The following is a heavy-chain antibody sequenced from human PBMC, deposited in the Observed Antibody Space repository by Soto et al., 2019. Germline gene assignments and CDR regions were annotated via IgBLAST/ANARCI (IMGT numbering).Heavy chain of an antibody. V-gene: IGHV3-48*03. CDR3: VRFGGAAAGPGDY. CDR2: ISSSGTTM. J-gene: IGHJ4*02. Sequence: GGSLRLSCVASEFTFSGYEMNWVRQAPGKGLEWVSYISSSGTTMYYIDSVKGRFTISRDNGKKSLYLQMNRLRAEDTAVYYCVRFGGAAAGPGDYWGQGTLVTSPQ. D-gene: IGHD6-13*01. CDR1: EFTFSGYE.